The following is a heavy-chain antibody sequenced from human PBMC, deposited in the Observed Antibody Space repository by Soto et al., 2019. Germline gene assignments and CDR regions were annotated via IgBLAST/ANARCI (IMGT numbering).Heavy chain of an antibody. CDR2: IYYSGNT. CDR3: ARNHRLVVADTNRWFDA. J-gene: IGHJ5*01. CDR1: GGSITTSSYS. D-gene: IGHD6-19*01. V-gene: IGHV4-39*01. Sequence: QLQLQASGPGLVKPAETLSLTCTVSGGSITTSSYSWGWIRRPPGKGLEWLGSIYYSGNTYYNPSLKSRVPMSVDTSKRRFSLKLSSVTAADTALYYCARNHRLVVADTNRWFDAWGPGNLVTVSS.